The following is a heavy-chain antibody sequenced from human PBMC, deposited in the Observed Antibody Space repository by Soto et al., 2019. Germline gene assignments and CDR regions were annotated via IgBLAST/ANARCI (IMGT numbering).Heavy chain of an antibody. Sequence: QVQLVESGGGVVQPGRSLRLSCAASGFTFSSYGMHWVRQAPGKGLEWVAVIWYDGSNKYYADSVKGRFTISRDNSKSTLYLQMNSLRAEDTAVYYCARDWAVVPDAHFDYWGQGTLVTVSS. CDR3: ARDWAVVPDAHFDY. J-gene: IGHJ4*02. D-gene: IGHD2-2*01. CDR1: GFTFSSYG. V-gene: IGHV3-33*01. CDR2: IWYDGSNK.